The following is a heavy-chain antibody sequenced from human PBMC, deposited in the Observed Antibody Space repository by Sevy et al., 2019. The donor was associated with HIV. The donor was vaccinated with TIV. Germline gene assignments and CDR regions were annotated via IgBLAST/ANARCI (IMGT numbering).Heavy chain of an antibody. J-gene: IGHJ5*02. CDR3: GGDHTYYGSGTILGWFAP. V-gene: IGHV3-21*01. Sequence: GGSLRLSCAASGFTFSIYSMNWVRQAPGKGLEWVSSISSSSSHIYYGDSVKGRFTISRDNAKNSLYLQMNSLRAEDKAVYYLGGDHTYYGSGTILGWFAPWGQGTLVTVSS. CDR1: GFTFSIYS. CDR2: ISSSSSHI. D-gene: IGHD3-10*01.